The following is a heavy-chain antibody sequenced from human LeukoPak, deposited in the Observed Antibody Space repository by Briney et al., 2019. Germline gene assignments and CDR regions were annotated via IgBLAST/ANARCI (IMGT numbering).Heavy chain of an antibody. CDR1: GGTCSSYA. CDR3: ARDLRDGYHPGY. V-gene: IGHV1-69*13. Sequence: SVKVSCKASGGTCSSYAISWVRQAPGQGLEWMGGTIPIFGTANYAQKFQGRVTITADESTSTAYMELSSLRSEDTAVYYCARDLRDGYHPGYWGQGTLVTVSS. CDR2: TIPIFGTA. D-gene: IGHD5-24*01. J-gene: IGHJ4*02.